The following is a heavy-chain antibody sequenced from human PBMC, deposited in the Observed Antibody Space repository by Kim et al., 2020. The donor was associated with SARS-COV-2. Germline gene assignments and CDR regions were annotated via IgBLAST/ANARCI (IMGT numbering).Heavy chain of an antibody. CDR1: GFTFGSYN. J-gene: IGHJ2*01. Sequence: GGSLRLSCIVSGFTFGSYNMDWVRLTPGKGLEWLSHITSSSDTILYAASVKGRFTISRDNAKNSRYLQMNSLTDEDTALYYCTREKRPRGYDLWGRGTLVTVSS. CDR3: TREKRPRGYDL. V-gene: IGHV3-48*02. D-gene: IGHD3-10*01. CDR2: ITSSSDTI.